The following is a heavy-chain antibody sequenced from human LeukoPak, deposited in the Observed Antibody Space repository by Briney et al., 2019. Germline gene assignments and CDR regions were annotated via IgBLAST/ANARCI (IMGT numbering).Heavy chain of an antibody. V-gene: IGHV3-23*01. CDR2: ISGSGGST. Sequence: PGGSLRLSCADSGFTFSSYAMSWVRQAPGKGLEWVSAISGSGGSTYYADSVKGRFTISRDNSKNTLYLQMNSLRAEDTAVYYCAKGTTYYYDSSGEWGQGTLVTVSS. J-gene: IGHJ4*02. CDR1: GFTFSSYA. CDR3: AKGTTYYYDSSGE. D-gene: IGHD3-22*01.